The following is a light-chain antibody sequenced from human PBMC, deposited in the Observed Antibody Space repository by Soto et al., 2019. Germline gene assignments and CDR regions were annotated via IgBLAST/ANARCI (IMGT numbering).Light chain of an antibody. J-gene: IGKJ5*01. Sequence: DIQMTQSPSSLSASVGDRVTITCRASQGISSYLAWYQQKPGKVHKLLISAASTLQSGFPSRFSGSGSGTDFPITSSSLPPEDVATYYWQKYSRLITFGQGTRLEMK. CDR1: QGISSY. V-gene: IGKV1-27*01. CDR2: AAS. CDR3: QKYSRLIT.